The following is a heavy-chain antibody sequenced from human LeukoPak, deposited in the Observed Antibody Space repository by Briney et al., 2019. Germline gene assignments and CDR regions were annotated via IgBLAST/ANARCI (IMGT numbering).Heavy chain of an antibody. Sequence: SVKVSCKASGGTFSSYAISWVRQAPGQGLEWMGGIIPIFGTANYAQKFQGRVTITADESTSTAYMELSSLRSEDTAVYYCAGDPLPSSGYYSLDYWGQGTLVTVSS. CDR3: AGDPLPSSGYYSLDY. V-gene: IGHV1-69*13. D-gene: IGHD3-22*01. CDR1: GGTFSSYA. CDR2: IIPIFGTA. J-gene: IGHJ4*02.